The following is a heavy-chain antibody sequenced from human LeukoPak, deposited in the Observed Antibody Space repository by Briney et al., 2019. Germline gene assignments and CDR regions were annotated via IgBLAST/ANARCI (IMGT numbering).Heavy chain of an antibody. Sequence: SSETLSLTCTVSGVSISSYYWSWIRQPPGKGLEWFGYIYYSGSTNYNPSLKSRVTISVDTSKNQFSLKLSSVTAADTAVYYCATDSGYDGWFDPWGQGTLVTVSS. J-gene: IGHJ5*02. CDR2: IYYSGST. CDR1: GVSISSYY. V-gene: IGHV4-59*12. CDR3: ATDSGYDGWFDP. D-gene: IGHD5-12*01.